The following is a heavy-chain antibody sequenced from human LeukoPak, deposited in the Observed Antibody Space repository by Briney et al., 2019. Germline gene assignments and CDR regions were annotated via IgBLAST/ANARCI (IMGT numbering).Heavy chain of an antibody. CDR1: GGSLSASTYY. Sequence: SETLSLTCTVSGGSLSASTYYWAWIRQPPGKGLEWIGSISHSGRPYYNPSFKSRVTISLDMSKNQFSLRLTSMTAADTAVYYCARGDGYNPYYFDYWGQGTLVTVSS. V-gene: IGHV4-39*07. D-gene: IGHD5-24*01. J-gene: IGHJ4*02. CDR3: ARGDGYNPYYFDY. CDR2: ISHSGRP.